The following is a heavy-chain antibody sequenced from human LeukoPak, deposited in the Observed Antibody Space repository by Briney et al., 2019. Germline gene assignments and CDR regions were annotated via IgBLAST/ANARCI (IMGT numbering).Heavy chain of an antibody. CDR3: ARGEISSWYQYFQY. D-gene: IGHD6-13*01. CDR2: VYYTGST. Sequence: PSETLSLTCTVSGGSISNCYWSWIRQPPGKGLEWIGYVYYTGSTNYNPSLKSRLTVSLDTSKKQFSLGLSSVTAADTAVYYCARGEISSWYQYFQYWGQGILVTVSS. CDR1: GGSISNCY. V-gene: IGHV4-59*08. J-gene: IGHJ1*01.